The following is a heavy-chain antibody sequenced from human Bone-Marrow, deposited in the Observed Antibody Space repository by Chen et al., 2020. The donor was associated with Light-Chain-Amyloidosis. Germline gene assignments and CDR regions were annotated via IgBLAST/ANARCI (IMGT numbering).Heavy chain of an antibody. CDR3: ASTTVTTRHVGAFDI. D-gene: IGHD4-17*01. V-gene: IGHV3-66*01. CDR1: GFTFSSYS. CDR2: IYSGGIT. Sequence: EVQLVESGGGLVQPGGSLRLSCAASGFTFSSYSMNWVRQAPGKGLEWVSVIYSGGITYYADSRNTLYLQMNSLRAEDTAIYYCASTTVTTRHVGAFDIWGQGTKVTVSS. J-gene: IGHJ3*02.